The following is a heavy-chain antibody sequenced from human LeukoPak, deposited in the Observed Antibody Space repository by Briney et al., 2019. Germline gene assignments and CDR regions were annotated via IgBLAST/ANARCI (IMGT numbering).Heavy chain of an antibody. CDR3: AGLNGAWFDP. CDR2: IYYNGST. Sequence: PSETLSLTCTVSGGSVSSSNFYWAYIRQPPGKGLEWIGTIYYNGSTNYNPSLNSRVTISVDTSKNQFSLKLSSVTAADTAVYYCAGLNGAWFDPWGQGTLVTVSS. CDR1: GGSVSSSNFY. D-gene: IGHD2-8*01. J-gene: IGHJ5*02. V-gene: IGHV4-39*01.